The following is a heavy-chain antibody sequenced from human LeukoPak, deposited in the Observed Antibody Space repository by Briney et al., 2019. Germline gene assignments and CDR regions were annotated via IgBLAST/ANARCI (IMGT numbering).Heavy chain of an antibody. J-gene: IGHJ4*02. Sequence: PSETLSLTCTVSGGSISSSSYYWGWIRQPPGKGLEWIGSIYYSGSTYYNPSLKSRVTISVDTSKNQFSLKLSSVTAADTAVYYCARLSPWETYWGQGTLVTVSS. CDR1: GGSISSSSYY. CDR2: IYYSGST. CDR3: ARLSPWETY. D-gene: IGHD1-26*01. V-gene: IGHV4-39*01.